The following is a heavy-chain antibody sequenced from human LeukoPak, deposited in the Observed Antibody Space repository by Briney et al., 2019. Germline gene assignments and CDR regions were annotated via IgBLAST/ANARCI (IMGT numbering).Heavy chain of an antibody. J-gene: IGHJ4*02. CDR2: ISSNGGST. CDR3: ARGRGDKLARGCFCDY. D-gene: IGHD4/OR15-4a*01. V-gene: IGHV3-64*01. Sequence: PGGSLRLSCAASGFTFSSYAMHWVRQAPGKGLEYVSAISSNGGSTYYANSVKGRFTISRDNSKNTLYLQMGSLRAEDMAVYYCARGRGDKLARGCFCDYWGQGTLVTVSS. CDR1: GFTFSSYA.